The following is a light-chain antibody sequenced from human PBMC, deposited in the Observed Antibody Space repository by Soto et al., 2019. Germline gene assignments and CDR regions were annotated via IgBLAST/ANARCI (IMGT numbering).Light chain of an antibody. J-gene: IGKJ4*01. CDR3: QQYNNWPLT. V-gene: IGKV3-15*01. Sequence: EIVMTQSPASLSVSPGERATLSCRASHCVSSYLAWYQQKPGQAPRLLIYATSTLATGIPARFSGSGSGTEFTLTISSLQSEDFAVYYCQQYNNWPLTFGGGTKVEIK. CDR2: ATS. CDR1: HCVSSY.